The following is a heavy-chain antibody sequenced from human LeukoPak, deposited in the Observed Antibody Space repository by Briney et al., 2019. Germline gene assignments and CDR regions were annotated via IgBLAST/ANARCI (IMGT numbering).Heavy chain of an antibody. J-gene: IGHJ4*02. D-gene: IGHD3-10*01. CDR3: ARDYRDVLLWFGELSK. V-gene: IGHV1-18*01. CDR1: GYTFTSYG. CDR2: ISAYNGNT. Sequence: PRASVTLSCKASGYTFTSYGISWVRQAPGQGLEWMGWISAYNGNTNYAQKLQGRVTMTTDTSTSTAYMELRSLRSDDTAVYYCARDYRDVLLWFGELSKWGQGTLVTVSS.